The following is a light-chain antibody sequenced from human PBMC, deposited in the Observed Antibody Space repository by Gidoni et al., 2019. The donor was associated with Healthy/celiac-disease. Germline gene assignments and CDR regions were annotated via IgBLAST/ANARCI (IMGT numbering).Light chain of an antibody. Sequence: DIQMPQSPSTLSASVGDRVTITCRASQSISSWLAWYQQKPGKAPKLLIYKASSLESGVPSRFSGSGSGTEFTLTISSLKHDDFATYYCQQYNSYSWTFGQGTKVEIK. V-gene: IGKV1-5*03. J-gene: IGKJ1*01. CDR3: QQYNSYSWT. CDR2: KAS. CDR1: QSISSW.